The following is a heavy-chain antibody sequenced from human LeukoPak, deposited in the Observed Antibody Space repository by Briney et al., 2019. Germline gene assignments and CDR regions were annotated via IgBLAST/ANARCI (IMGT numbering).Heavy chain of an antibody. V-gene: IGHV1-8*03. J-gene: IGHJ4*02. D-gene: IGHD4-11*01. CDR2: MNPNSGNT. Sequence: SVKVSCKASGYTFTSYDTNWVRQATGQGLEWMGWMNPNSGNTGYAQKFQGRVTITRNTSISTAYMELSSLRSEDTAVYYCARGPHILTTVSETGDYWGQGTLVTVSS. CDR1: GYTFTSYD. CDR3: ARGPHILTTVSETGDY.